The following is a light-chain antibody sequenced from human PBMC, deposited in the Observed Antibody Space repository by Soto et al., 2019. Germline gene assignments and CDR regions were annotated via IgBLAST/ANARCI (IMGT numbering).Light chain of an antibody. CDR3: QEYNSYSGT. Sequence: DIQMTQSPSTLSASVGDRVTITCRASQSLGIWLAWHQQKPGKAPKLLIYDASTLKSGVPSRFSGSGSGTKFTLTISSLQPDDFATYHCQEYNSYSGTFGQGTKVEVK. CDR2: DAS. J-gene: IGKJ1*01. V-gene: IGKV1-5*01. CDR1: QSLGIW.